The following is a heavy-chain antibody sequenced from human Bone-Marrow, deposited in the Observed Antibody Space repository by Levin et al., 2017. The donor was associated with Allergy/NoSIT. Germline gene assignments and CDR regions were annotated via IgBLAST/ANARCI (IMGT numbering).Heavy chain of an antibody. Sequence: NSSETLSLTCTVSGGSISNSYWSWIRQPPGKGLEWIGYFFNSGSTNYNPSLKSRVTMSLDTSKNQFSLKLSSVTAADTAVYYCATHQGETVAATSWGQGTLVTVSS. J-gene: IGHJ5*02. D-gene: IGHD6-19*01. CDR3: ATHQGETVAATS. V-gene: IGHV4-59*08. CDR1: GGSISNSY. CDR2: FFNSGST.